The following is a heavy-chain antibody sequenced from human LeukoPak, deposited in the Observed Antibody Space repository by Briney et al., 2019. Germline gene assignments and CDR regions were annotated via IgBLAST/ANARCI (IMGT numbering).Heavy chain of an antibody. CDR2: ISGSGGST. CDR1: GFTFSSCG. J-gene: IGHJ4*02. CDR3: AKASILAAASLCGYDY. V-gene: IGHV3-23*01. Sequence: PGGSLRLSCAASGFTFSSCGMSWVRQAPGKGLEWVSGISGSGGSTFHADSVKGRFTISRDSSKNTVFLQLSSLRAEDTAIYYCAKASILAAASLCGYDYWGQGTVVAVSS. D-gene: IGHD3-3*02.